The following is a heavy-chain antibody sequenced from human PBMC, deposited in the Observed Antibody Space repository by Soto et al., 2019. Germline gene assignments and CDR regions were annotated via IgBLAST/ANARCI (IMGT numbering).Heavy chain of an antibody. CDR1: GFTFSSYG. CDR3: AKSLGSGSYYNDDY. CDR2: ISYDGSNK. Sequence: QVQLVESGGGVVQPGRSLRLSCAASGFTFSSYGMHWVRQAPGKGLEWVAVISYDGSNKYYADSVKGRFTISRDNSKNTLYLQMNSLRAEDTAVYSCAKSLGSGSYYNDDYWGQGTLVTVSS. D-gene: IGHD3-10*01. V-gene: IGHV3-30*18. J-gene: IGHJ4*02.